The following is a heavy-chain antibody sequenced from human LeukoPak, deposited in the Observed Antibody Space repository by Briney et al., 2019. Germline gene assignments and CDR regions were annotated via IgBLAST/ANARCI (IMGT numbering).Heavy chain of an antibody. J-gene: IGHJ4*02. CDR1: GGSLSGYY. V-gene: IGHV4-34*01. Sequence: PSETLSLTCAVYGGSLSGYYWSWIRQTPGKGLEWIGEINHSGSTNYNPSLKSRVTISVDTSKNQFSLNLSSVTAADTAVYYCARGSSCSGGSCVWGQGTLVTVSS. D-gene: IGHD2-15*01. CDR3: ARGSSCSGGSCV. CDR2: INHSGST.